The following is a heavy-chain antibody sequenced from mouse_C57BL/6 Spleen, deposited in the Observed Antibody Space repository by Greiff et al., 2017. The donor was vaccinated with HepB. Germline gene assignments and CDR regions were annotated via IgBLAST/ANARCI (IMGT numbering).Heavy chain of an antibody. CDR2: IYPGDGDT. V-gene: IGHV1-82*01. CDR3: ARYATDVYDGAWFAY. CDR1: GYAFSSSW. J-gene: IGHJ3*01. D-gene: IGHD2-14*01. Sequence: VQLQQSGPELVKPGASVKISCKASGYAFSSSWMNWVKQRPGKGLEWIGRIYPGDGDTNYNGKFKGKATLTADKSSSTAYMQLSSLTSEDSAVYFWARYATDVYDGAWFAYWGQGTLVTVSA.